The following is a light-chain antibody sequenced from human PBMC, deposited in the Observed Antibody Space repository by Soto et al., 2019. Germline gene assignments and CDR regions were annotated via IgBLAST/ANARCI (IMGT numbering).Light chain of an antibody. Sequence: DIQMTQSPSSLSASVGDRVTITCRASQSVSNYLNWYQQQPGKAPKLLIYAASTLHSGVPSRFSGSGFGTDVTLPISRLQPDDFATYFCHQSYSAVSFTFGPGTKVHI. CDR1: QSVSNY. CDR3: HQSYSAVSFT. J-gene: IGKJ3*01. V-gene: IGKV1-39*01. CDR2: AAS.